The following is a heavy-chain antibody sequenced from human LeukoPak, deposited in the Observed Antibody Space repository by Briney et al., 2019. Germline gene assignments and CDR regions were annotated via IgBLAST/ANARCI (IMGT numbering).Heavy chain of an antibody. CDR2: INWNGGST. Sequence: GGSLRLSCAASGFTFSSYAMNWVRQAPGKGLEWVSGINWNGGSTVYADSVKGRFTISRDNAKNSLYLQMNSLRAEDTALYYCARVSGSSGYYYPPDYWGQGTLVTVSS. CDR3: ARVSGSSGYYYPPDY. J-gene: IGHJ4*02. CDR1: GFTFSSYA. V-gene: IGHV3-20*04. D-gene: IGHD3-22*01.